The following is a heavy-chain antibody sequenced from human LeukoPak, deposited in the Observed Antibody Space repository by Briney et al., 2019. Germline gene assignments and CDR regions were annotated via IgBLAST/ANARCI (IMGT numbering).Heavy chain of an antibody. D-gene: IGHD4-11*01. Sequence: VASVKISCRASGYTFRCNYIHWLQQAPGQGLEWMGWIDANNGDTKSAQKFQGRVTMSRDTSISTAYMDLSSLSPDDAAVYYCARDPSSVTLYFFDCWGQGTLVTVSS. CDR2: IDANNGDT. V-gene: IGHV1-2*03. J-gene: IGHJ4*02. CDR1: GYTFRCNY. CDR3: ARDPSSVTLYFFDC.